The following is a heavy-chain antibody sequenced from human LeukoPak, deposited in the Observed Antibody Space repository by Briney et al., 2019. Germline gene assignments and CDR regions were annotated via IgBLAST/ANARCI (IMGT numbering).Heavy chain of an antibody. CDR1: GGTFSSYA. Sequence: SVKVSCRASGGTFSSYAISWVRQAPGQGLEWMGRIIPILGIANYAQKFQGRVTITADKSTSTAYMELSSLRSEDTAVYYCASGLQVYIRYFDYWGQGTLVTVSS. CDR3: ASGLQVYIRYFDY. V-gene: IGHV1-69*04. D-gene: IGHD4-4*01. J-gene: IGHJ4*02. CDR2: IIPILGIA.